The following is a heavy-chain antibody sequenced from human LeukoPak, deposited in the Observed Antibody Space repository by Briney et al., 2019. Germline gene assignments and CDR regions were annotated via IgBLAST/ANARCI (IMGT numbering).Heavy chain of an antibody. Sequence: SETPSLTCTVSGGSISSYYWSWIRQPPGKGLEWIGYIYYSGSTNYNPSLKSRVTISVDTSKNQFSLKLSSVTAADTAVYYCARSHAGEMATIGRFDYWGQGTLVTVSS. D-gene: IGHD5-24*01. J-gene: IGHJ4*02. CDR3: ARSHAGEMATIGRFDY. V-gene: IGHV4-59*01. CDR1: GGSISSYY. CDR2: IYYSGST.